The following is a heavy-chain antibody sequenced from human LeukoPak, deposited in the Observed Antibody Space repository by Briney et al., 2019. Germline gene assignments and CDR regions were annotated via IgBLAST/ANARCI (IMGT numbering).Heavy chain of an antibody. CDR2: INPNSGGT. Sequence: ASVKVSCKASGYTFTGYYMHWVRQAPGQGLEWMGWINPNSGGTNYAQKFQGRVTMTRDTSISTAYMELSRLRSDDTAVYYCARDRTQTGYSRGGYHDYWGQGTLVTVSS. CDR3: ARDRTQTGYSRGGYHDY. D-gene: IGHD6-19*01. J-gene: IGHJ4*02. V-gene: IGHV1-2*02. CDR1: GYTFTGYY.